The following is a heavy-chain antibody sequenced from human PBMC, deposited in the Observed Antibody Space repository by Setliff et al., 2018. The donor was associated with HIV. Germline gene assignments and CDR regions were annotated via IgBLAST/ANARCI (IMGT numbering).Heavy chain of an antibody. J-gene: IGHJ4*02. Sequence: SETLSLTCTVSGGSFSTYYWSWIRQPAGEGLEYIGRVHSTGTTIYNPSLKSRVTMSVDTSKNQLSLKLRSVTAADTAVYYCARATWWLQLGDSWGQGTLVTVSS. D-gene: IGHD5-12*01. CDR3: ARATWWLQLGDS. V-gene: IGHV4-4*07. CDR2: VHSTGTT. CDR1: GGSFSTYY.